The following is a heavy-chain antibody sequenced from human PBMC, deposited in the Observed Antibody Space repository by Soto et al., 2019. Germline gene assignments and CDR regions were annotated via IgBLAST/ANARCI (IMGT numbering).Heavy chain of an antibody. V-gene: IGHV1-18*01. D-gene: IGHD3-22*01. CDR1: GYTYINYG. Sequence: QVQLVQSGAEVKKPGASVKVSCKASGYTYINYGISWVRQAPGQGLEWMGWISTYNGNTKYAQKVHGRVTMTTDTSRSRDYMELRSLRSDDTVVYNCAIRLGNGMHVWRQGTTVAVSS. J-gene: IGHJ6*02. CDR3: AIRLGNGMHV. CDR2: ISTYNGNT.